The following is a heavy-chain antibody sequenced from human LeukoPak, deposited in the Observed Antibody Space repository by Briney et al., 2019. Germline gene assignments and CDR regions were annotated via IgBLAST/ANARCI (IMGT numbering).Heavy chain of an antibody. D-gene: IGHD3-10*01. CDR2: ISYDGSNK. J-gene: IGHJ3*02. Sequence: GGSLRLSCGASGFTFSSYGMHWVRQAPGKGLEWVAVISYDGSNKYYADSVKGRFTISRDNAKNTLYLQMNSLRAEDTAVYYCARGADYYGSGSYLPDAFDIWGQGTMVTVSS. CDR3: ARGADYYGSGSYLPDAFDI. V-gene: IGHV3-30*03. CDR1: GFTFSSYG.